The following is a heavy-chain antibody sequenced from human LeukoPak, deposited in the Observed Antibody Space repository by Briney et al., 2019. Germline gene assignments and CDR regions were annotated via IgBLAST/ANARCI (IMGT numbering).Heavy chain of an antibody. J-gene: IGHJ6*03. D-gene: IGHD4-11*01. CDR3: ARGDYSKGVYYYYYMDV. CDR1: GFTFSSYS. Sequence: GGSLRLSCAASGFTFSSYSMNWVRQAPGKGLEWVSSISSSSSYIYYADSVKGRFTISRDNAKNSLYLQMNSLRAEDTAVYYCARGDYSKGVYYYYYMDVWGKGTTVTVSS. V-gene: IGHV3-21*01. CDR2: ISSSSSYI.